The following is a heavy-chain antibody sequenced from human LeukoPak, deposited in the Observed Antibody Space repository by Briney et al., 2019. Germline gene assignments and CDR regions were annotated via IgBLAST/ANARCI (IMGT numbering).Heavy chain of an antibody. J-gene: IGHJ4*02. Sequence: GGSLRLSCAASGFTFDRYTMHWVRQAPGKGLEWVSFVTRQGSTTNYADSVRGRFTISRDNSKNSLFLQMNTLKTEDTALYYRAKERDGHKDGFDYWGQGTLVTVSS. CDR3: AKERDGHKDGFDY. D-gene: IGHD5-24*01. V-gene: IGHV3-43*01. CDR1: GFTFDRYT. CDR2: VTRQGSTT.